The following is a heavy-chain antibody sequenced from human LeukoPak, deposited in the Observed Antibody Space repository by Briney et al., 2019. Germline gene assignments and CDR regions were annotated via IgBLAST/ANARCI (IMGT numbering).Heavy chain of an antibody. D-gene: IGHD3-3*01. Sequence: GGSLRLSCAASGFTFSTYVMNWFRQAPGKGLEWVSTISVGAEYIFYADSVKGRFTISRDDSNNALYSQMHSLRAEDTALYYCASGPPFLKYFEYWGQGTLVTVSS. CDR2: ISVGAEYI. V-gene: IGHV3-23*01. CDR1: GFTFSTYV. J-gene: IGHJ4*02. CDR3: ASGPPFLKYFEY.